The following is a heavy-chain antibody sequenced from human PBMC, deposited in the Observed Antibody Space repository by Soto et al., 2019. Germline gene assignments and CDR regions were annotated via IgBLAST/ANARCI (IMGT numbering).Heavy chain of an antibody. CDR3: ARGDSTDCSNGVCSFFYNHDMDV. V-gene: IGHV1-2*04. D-gene: IGHD2-8*01. Sequence: RASVKVSCKASGYSFTDYHIHWVRQAPGQGLEWLGRINPKSGGTITAQKFQGWVTMTTDTCSSTASMELTRLTSDDTAIYYCARGDSTDCSNGVCSFFYNHDMDVWGQGTTVTVSS. CDR2: INPKSGGT. CDR1: GYSFTDYH. J-gene: IGHJ6*02.